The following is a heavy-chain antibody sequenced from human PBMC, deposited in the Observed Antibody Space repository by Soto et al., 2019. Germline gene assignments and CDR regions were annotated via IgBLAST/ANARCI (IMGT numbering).Heavy chain of an antibody. CDR1: GFTFSSYA. D-gene: IGHD2-15*01. V-gene: IGHV3-30-3*01. J-gene: IGHJ4*02. Sequence: GGSLRLSCAASGFTFSSYAMHWVRQAPGKGLGWVAVISYDGSNKYYADSVKGRFTISRDNSKNTLYLQMNRLRAEDTAVYYCARDRLDIVVVVAATGILDYWGQGTLVTVSS. CDR2: ISYDGSNK. CDR3: ARDRLDIVVVVAATGILDY.